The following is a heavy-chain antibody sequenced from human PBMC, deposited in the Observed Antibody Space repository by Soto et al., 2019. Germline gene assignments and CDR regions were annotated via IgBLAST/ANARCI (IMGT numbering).Heavy chain of an antibody. CDR3: ARDPVRRAEYNFDY. CDR2: IYSGGST. V-gene: IGHV3-53*01. J-gene: IGHJ4*02. Sequence: GSLRLSCAASGFTVSXXXXXWVRQAPGKGLEWVSVIYSGGSTYYVDSVKGRFTISRDNAKNSLYLQMASLRAEDTAVYYCARDPVRRAEYNFDYWGQGTXVTVSS. CDR1: GFTVSXXX. D-gene: IGHD1-26*01.